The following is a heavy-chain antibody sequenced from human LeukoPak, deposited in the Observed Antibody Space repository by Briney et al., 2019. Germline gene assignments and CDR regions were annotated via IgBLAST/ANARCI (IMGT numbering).Heavy chain of an antibody. D-gene: IGHD3-10*01. V-gene: IGHV4-30-4*07. Sequence: SETLSLTCAVSGGSISSGGYSWSWIRQPPGKGLEWIGYIYYSGSTYYNPSLKSRVTISVDTSKNQFSLKLSSVTAADTAVYYCARSGSGSYAFDIWGQGTMVTVSS. CDR1: GGSISSGGYS. J-gene: IGHJ3*02. CDR3: ARSGSGSYAFDI. CDR2: IYYSGST.